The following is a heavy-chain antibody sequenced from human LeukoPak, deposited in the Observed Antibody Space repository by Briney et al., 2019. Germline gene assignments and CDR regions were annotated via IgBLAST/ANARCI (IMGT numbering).Heavy chain of an antibody. V-gene: IGHV4-59*01. Sequence: SETLSLTCPVSGGSLSSYYWSWIRQPPGKGLEWIGYIYYSGSTNYNPSLKSRVTISVDTSKNQFSLKLSSVTAADTAVYYCARDGASSGSYNRYYFDYWGQGALVTVSS. CDR3: ARDGASSGSYNRYYFDY. CDR2: IYYSGST. D-gene: IGHD1-26*01. CDR1: GGSLSSYY. J-gene: IGHJ4*02.